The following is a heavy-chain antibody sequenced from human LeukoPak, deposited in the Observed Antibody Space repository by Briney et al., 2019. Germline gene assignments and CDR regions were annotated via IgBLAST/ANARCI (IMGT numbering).Heavy chain of an antibody. V-gene: IGHV3-74*01. J-gene: IGHJ4*02. D-gene: IGHD3-3*01. CDR2: INSDGSST. Sequence: PGGSLRLSCAASGFTFSSYWMHWVRQAPGKGLVWVSRINSDGSSTSYADSVKGRFTIPRDNAKNTLYLQMNSLRAEDTAVYYCARDPEWLLYRYLDYWGQGTLVTVSS. CDR1: GFTFSSYW. CDR3: ARDPEWLLYRYLDY.